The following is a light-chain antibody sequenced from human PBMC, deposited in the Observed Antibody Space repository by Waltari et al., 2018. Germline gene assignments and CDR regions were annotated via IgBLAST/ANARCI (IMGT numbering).Light chain of an antibody. CDR1: QSLLHTNGNTY. V-gene: IGKV2-40*01. J-gene: IGKJ1*01. CDR3: VQAIVLPRT. Sequence: DIVMTQTPLSLPITPGEPASISCRSSQSLLHTNGNTYLHWYLQKPGQSPQLLIYGGSNRASGGPDRFSGSGSGTDFTLKIAKVEAEDVGVYDCVQAIVLPRTFGQGTKLEIK. CDR2: GGS.